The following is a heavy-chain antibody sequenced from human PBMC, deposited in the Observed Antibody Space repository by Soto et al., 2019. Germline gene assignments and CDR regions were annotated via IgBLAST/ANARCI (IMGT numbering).Heavy chain of an antibody. D-gene: IGHD5-18*01. CDR3: ARGIYSYASHY. CDR2: INHSGSP. Sequence: SETLSLTCAVYGGSFSGYYWSWIRQPPGKGLEWIGEINHSGSPNYNPSLKSRVTISVDTSKNQFSLKLSPVTAADTAVYSCARGIYSYASHYWGHGTLVTVSS. V-gene: IGHV4-34*01. J-gene: IGHJ4*01. CDR1: GGSFSGYY.